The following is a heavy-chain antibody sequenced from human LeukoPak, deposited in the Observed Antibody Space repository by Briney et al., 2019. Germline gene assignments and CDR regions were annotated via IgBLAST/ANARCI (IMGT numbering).Heavy chain of an antibody. D-gene: IGHD6-19*01. CDR1: GGSISSYY. CDR3: ARSTYSSGWYQSDY. Sequence: SETLSLTCTVSGGSISSYYWSWIRQPPGKGLEWIGYIYYSGSTNYNPSLKSRVTISADTSKNQFSLKLSSVTAADTAVYYCARSTYSSGWYQSDYWGQGTLVTVSS. V-gene: IGHV4-59*01. J-gene: IGHJ4*02. CDR2: IYYSGST.